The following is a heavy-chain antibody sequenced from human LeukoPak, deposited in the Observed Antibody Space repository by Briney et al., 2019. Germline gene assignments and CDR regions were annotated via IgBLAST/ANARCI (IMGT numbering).Heavy chain of an antibody. Sequence: PGGSLRLSCAASGFSFSSYAMCWVRQAPGKGLEWVSAISGSGGSTYYADSVKGRFTISRDNSKNTLYLQMNSLRAEDTAVYYCAKGKNYDFWSGYYLYYFDYWGQGTLVTVSS. D-gene: IGHD3-3*01. CDR1: GFSFSSYA. V-gene: IGHV3-23*01. CDR3: AKGKNYDFWSGYYLYYFDY. CDR2: ISGSGGST. J-gene: IGHJ4*02.